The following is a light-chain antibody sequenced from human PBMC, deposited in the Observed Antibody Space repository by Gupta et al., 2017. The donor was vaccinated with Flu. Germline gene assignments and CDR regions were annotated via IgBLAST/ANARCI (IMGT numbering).Light chain of an antibody. CDR2: SAS. J-gene: IGKJ1*01. CDR1: EDINTY. Sequence: DSQMTPSPSPLYASLRDRISITCRASEDINTYISWYQQRPGDSPKLLIYSASSVQGGVPSIFRSRCWTTVFPLIITKVQPASVATYCWQHTDRIPWTFGQGTKVDI. CDR3: QHTDRIPWT. V-gene: IGKV1-39*01.